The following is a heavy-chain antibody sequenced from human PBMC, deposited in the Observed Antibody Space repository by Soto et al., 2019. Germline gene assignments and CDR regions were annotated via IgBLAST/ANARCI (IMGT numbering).Heavy chain of an antibody. V-gene: IGHV1-69*08. CDR1: GGTFSRYS. Sequence: QVQLVQSGAEVKKPGSSVKVSCKASGGTFSRYSITWVRQAPGHGLEWIGRIIPIFGIPTYAQKFQGRVTITADESPSTAYMELSSLRSDDTAVYYCAREDRDRETGLVPAAIDGIDVWGQGTTVTVSS. J-gene: IGHJ6*02. CDR3: AREDRDRETGLVPAAIDGIDV. CDR2: IIPIFGIP. D-gene: IGHD2-2*01.